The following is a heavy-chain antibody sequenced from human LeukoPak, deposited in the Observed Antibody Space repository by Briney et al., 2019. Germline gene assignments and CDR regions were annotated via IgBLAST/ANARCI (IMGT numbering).Heavy chain of an antibody. V-gene: IGHV5-51*01. J-gene: IGHJ6*03. D-gene: IGHD2-2*01. CDR1: GYSFTSYW. Sequence: GESLKISCKGSGYSFTSYWIGWVRQVPGKGLEWMGIIYPGDSDTRYSPSFQGQVTISADKSISTAYLQWSSLKASDTAMYYCARHADPSSSTTVPYYYYYYMDVWGKGTTVTVSS. CDR2: IYPGDSDT. CDR3: ARHADPSSSTTVPYYYYYYMDV.